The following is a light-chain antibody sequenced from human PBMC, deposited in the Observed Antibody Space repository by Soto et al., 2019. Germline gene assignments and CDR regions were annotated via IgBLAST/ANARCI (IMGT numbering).Light chain of an antibody. V-gene: IGKV3-11*01. CDR2: DAS. Sequence: TVVIRSPATLSLSPGERATLSCRASQSVSSYLARYQHKPGHAPRLLIYDASTRATGIPARFSGSGSGTDFTLTSSSLEPEDFAVYYCPQRFMTFSQGTKVDI. J-gene: IGKJ1*01. CDR3: PQRFMT. CDR1: QSVSSY.